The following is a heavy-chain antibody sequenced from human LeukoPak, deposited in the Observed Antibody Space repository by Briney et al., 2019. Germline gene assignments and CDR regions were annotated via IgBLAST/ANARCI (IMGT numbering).Heavy chain of an antibody. Sequence: GASVKVSCKASGGTFSSYAISWVRQAPGQGLEWMGGIIPIFGTTNYAEIFQGRVTITTDESTSTAYMELSSLRSEDTAVYYCARTPYCGSSSCYLQFDDWGQGTLVTVSS. V-gene: IGHV1-69*05. CDR3: ARTPYCGSSSCYLQFDD. D-gene: IGHD2-2*01. CDR2: IIPIFGTT. J-gene: IGHJ4*02. CDR1: GGTFSSYA.